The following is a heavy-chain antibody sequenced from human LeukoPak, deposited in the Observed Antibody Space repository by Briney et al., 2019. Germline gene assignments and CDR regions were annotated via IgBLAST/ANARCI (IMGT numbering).Heavy chain of an antibody. D-gene: IGHD5-24*01. V-gene: IGHV4-34*01. CDR2: INHGGST. Sequence: SETLSLTCAVYGGSFSGYYWSWIRQPPGKGLEWIGEINHGGSTNYNPSLKSRVTISVDTSKNQFSLKLSSATAADTAVYYCARSRDGYKRKYYFDYWGQGTLVTVSS. J-gene: IGHJ4*02. CDR3: ARSRDGYKRKYYFDY. CDR1: GGSFSGYY.